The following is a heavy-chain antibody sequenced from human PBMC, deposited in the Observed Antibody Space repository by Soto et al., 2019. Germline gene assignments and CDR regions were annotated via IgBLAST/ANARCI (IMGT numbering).Heavy chain of an antibody. CDR2: MNPNSGNT. D-gene: IGHD6-19*01. Sequence: QVQLVQSGAEVKKPGASVKVSCKASGYTFTSYDINWVRQATGQGLEWMGWMNPNSGNTGYAQKFQGRVTMTRNTSIGTAYMKMSSLRSEDTALYYCAGEYSSGWSKDWGQGTLVTVSS. CDR3: AGEYSSGWSKD. CDR1: GYTFTSYD. J-gene: IGHJ4*02. V-gene: IGHV1-8*01.